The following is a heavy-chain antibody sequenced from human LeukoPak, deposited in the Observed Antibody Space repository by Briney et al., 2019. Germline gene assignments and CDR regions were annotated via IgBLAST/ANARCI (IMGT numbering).Heavy chain of an antibody. CDR1: GFTFSNNA. J-gene: IGHJ4*02. V-gene: IGHV3-23*01. Sequence: PGGSLRLSCAASGFTFSNNAMTWVRQAPGKGLEWVSAITSNGAGTFYADSVKGRFTISRDDSRSTLYLQMNSLRAEDTAIYYCAKWGCSGGSCYPFDYWGQGTLVTVSS. CDR3: AKWGCSGGSCYPFDY. D-gene: IGHD2-15*01. CDR2: ITSNGAGT.